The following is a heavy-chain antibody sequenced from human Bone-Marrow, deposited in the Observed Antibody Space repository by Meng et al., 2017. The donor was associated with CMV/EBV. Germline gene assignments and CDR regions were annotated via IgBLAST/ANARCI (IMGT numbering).Heavy chain of an antibody. CDR3: ARDLCPGLLSTSCDAFDI. J-gene: IGHJ3*02. CDR1: GFTFSSYW. Sequence: LSLTCAASGFTFSSYWMHWVRQAPGKGLVWVSRINSDGSSTSYADSVKGRFTISRDNAKNTLYLQMNSLRAEDTAVYYCARDLCPGLLSTSCDAFDIWGQGTMVTASS. CDR2: INSDGSST. V-gene: IGHV3-74*01. D-gene: IGHD2-2*01.